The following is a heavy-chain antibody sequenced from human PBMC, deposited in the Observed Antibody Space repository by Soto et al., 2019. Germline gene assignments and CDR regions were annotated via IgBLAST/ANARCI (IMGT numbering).Heavy chain of an antibody. V-gene: IGHV4-39*01. CDR3: ARHLRKYSRSSEVAY. Sequence: SETLSLSCTVSGGSISSSSSYYWGWIRQPPGKGLEWIGNIYYSGSTYYNPSLKSRVTLSVDTSKNQFSLNLSSVTAADTAVYYCARHLRKYSRSSEVAYWGQGTLVTVSS. CDR2: IYYSGST. CDR1: GGSISSSSSYY. D-gene: IGHD6-6*01. J-gene: IGHJ4*02.